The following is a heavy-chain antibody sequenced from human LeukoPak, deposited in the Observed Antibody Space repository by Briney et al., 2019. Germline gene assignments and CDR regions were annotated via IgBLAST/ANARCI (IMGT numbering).Heavy chain of an antibody. CDR3: ASSYSSSSAPDY. Sequence: GGSLRLSCAASGFTFSDYYMSWIRQAPGKGLEWVSYISSSSSYTNYADSVKGRFTISRDNAKNSLYLQVNSLRAEDTAVYYCASSYSSSSAPDYWGQGTLVTVSS. CDR1: GFTFSDYY. J-gene: IGHJ4*02. CDR2: ISSSSSYT. D-gene: IGHD6-6*01. V-gene: IGHV3-11*06.